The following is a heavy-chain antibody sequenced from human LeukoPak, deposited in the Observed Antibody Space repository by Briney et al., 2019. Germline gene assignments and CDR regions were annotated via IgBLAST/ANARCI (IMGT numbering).Heavy chain of an antibody. J-gene: IGHJ5*02. CDR2: MNPNNGKT. CDR1: GFKFTGYD. D-gene: IGHD3-10*01. CDR3: VRDGEGVAISVNYWFDP. Sequence: ASVKVSCKASGFKFTGYDINWVRQASGRGLEWMGWMNPNNGKTGYAQKFQGRVTMTRDTSTSTAYMELRGLISEDTAVYYCVRDGEGVAISVNYWFDPWGQGTLVTVSS. V-gene: IGHV1-8*01.